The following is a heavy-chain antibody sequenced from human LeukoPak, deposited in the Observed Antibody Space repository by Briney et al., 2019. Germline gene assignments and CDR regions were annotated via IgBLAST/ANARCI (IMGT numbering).Heavy chain of an antibody. CDR2: IYYSGST. Sequence: SETLSLTCTVSGGSISSYYWSWIRQTPGKGLEWIGYIYYSGSTNYNPSLKSRVTISVDTSKNQFSLKLSSVTAADTAVYYCARGSDSSGWYFGYWGQGTLVTVSS. D-gene: IGHD6-19*01. V-gene: IGHV4-59*01. CDR3: ARGSDSSGWYFGY. CDR1: GGSISSYY. J-gene: IGHJ4*02.